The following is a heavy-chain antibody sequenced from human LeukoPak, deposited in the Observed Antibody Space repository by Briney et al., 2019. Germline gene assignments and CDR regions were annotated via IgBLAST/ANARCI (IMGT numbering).Heavy chain of an antibody. V-gene: IGHV1-8*01. D-gene: IGHD1-26*01. Sequence: ASVKVSCKASGYTFTSYDINWVRQATGQGLEWMGWMNPNSGNTGYAQKFQGRVTMTRNISIGTAYMELSSLRFEDTAVYYCARGRLAELDYWGQGTLVTVSS. CDR2: MNPNSGNT. CDR1: GYTFTSYD. CDR3: ARGRLAELDY. J-gene: IGHJ4*02.